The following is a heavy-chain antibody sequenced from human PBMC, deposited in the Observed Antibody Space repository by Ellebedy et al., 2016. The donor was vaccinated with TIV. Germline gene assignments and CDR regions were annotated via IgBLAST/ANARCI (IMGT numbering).Heavy chain of an antibody. V-gene: IGHV4-39*01. CDR3: ARPDSFKFYGIDV. D-gene: IGHD2-15*01. CDR2: IYYTETT. CDR1: GGSISSSYY. J-gene: IGHJ6*02. Sequence: SETLSLTCTISGGSISSSYYLGWIRQPPGKGLEWIGSIYYTETTSYSPSLKSRATISVDRSKNQFSLKLNSVTAPDTAVYFCARPDSFKFYGIDVWGQGTTGTVSS.